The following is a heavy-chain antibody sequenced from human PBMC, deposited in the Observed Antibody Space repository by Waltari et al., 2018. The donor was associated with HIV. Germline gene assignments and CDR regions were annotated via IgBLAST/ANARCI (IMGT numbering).Heavy chain of an antibody. CDR1: GPSISIDSHY. J-gene: IGHJ6*02. Sequence: QVQLQASGPGLVKPLETLSLTCTVSGPSISIDSHYSGRVRQPPGKGLEWIGNIFYSGNTYYNPSLKGRVTISIDTSKKHFSLKLTSVTAADTAVYYCARRGGATVTSYYYYGLDVWGQGTTVTVSS. CDR3: ARRGGATVTSYYYYGLDV. D-gene: IGHD4-17*01. CDR2: IFYSGNT. V-gene: IGHV4-39*02.